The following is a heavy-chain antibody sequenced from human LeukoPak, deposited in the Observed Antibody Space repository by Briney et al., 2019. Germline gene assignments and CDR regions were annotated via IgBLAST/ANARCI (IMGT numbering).Heavy chain of an antibody. CDR2: ISYDGSNK. V-gene: IGHV3-30*18. D-gene: IGHD2-2*01. J-gene: IGHJ6*02. CDR1: GFTFSSYG. CDR3: AKDSVRVVVVPAAIGYCYYGMDV. Sequence: GGSLRLSCAASGFTFSSYGMHWVRQAPGKGLEWVAVISYDGSNKYYADSVKGRFTISRDNSKNTLYLQMNSLRAEDTAVYYCAKDSVRVVVVPAAIGYCYYGMDVWGQGTTVTVSS.